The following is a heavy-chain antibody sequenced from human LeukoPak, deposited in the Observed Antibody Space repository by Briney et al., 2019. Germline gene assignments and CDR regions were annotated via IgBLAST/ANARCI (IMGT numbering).Heavy chain of an antibody. CDR1: GFTFSSYA. D-gene: IGHD2-2*01. J-gene: IGHJ6*02. CDR3: ARDEEYDWALHIVVVPAAL. Sequence: KTGGSLRLSCAASGFTFSSYAMHWVRQAPGKGLEWVAVISYDGSNKYYADSVKGRFTISRDNSKNTLYLQMNSLRAEDTAVYYCARDEEYDWALHIVVVPAALWGQGTTVTVSS. CDR2: ISYDGSNK. V-gene: IGHV3-30-3*01.